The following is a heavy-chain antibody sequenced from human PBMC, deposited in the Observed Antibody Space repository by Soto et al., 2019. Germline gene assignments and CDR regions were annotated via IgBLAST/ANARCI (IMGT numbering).Heavy chain of an antibody. D-gene: IGHD3-9*01. CDR1: GFTFSSYA. CDR2: ISGSGGST. J-gene: IGHJ5*01. CDR3: AKVTGTPTLTGFSSLDS. Sequence: GGSLRLSCAASGFTFSSYAMSWVRQAPGKGLEWVSAISGSGGSTYYADSVKGRFTISRDNSKNTLYRQMNSLRADDTAVYYCAKVTGTPTLTGFSSLDSWGHGTPVSV. V-gene: IGHV3-23*01.